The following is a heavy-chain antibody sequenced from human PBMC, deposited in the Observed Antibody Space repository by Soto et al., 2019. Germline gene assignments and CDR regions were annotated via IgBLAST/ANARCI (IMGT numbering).Heavy chain of an antibody. J-gene: IGHJ3*02. D-gene: IGHD3-3*01. CDR2: ISSSSSYI. CDR3: ARVTGRTYYDFWSGYPHAYDAFDI. CDR1: GFTFSSSS. Sequence: PVGSLRLSCAASGFTFSSSSINWLRQAPGKGLEWVSSISSSSSYIYYADSVKARFTISRDNAKNSLYLQMNSLRAEDTAVYYCARVTGRTYYDFWSGYPHAYDAFDIWGQGTMVTISS. V-gene: IGHV3-21*01.